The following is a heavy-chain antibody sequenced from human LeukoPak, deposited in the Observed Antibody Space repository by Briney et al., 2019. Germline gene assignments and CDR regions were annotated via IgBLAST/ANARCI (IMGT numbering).Heavy chain of an antibody. V-gene: IGHV1-2*02. Sequence: ASVKVSCKASGYTFTGYYTHWVRQAPGHGLEWMGWINPNSGGTNYAQKFQGRVTMTRDTSISTAYMELSRLRSDDTAVYYCARGGSRYYDSSGYYYVYWGQGTLVTVSS. D-gene: IGHD3-22*01. CDR2: INPNSGGT. CDR3: ARGGSRYYDSSGYYYVY. J-gene: IGHJ4*02. CDR1: GYTFTGYY.